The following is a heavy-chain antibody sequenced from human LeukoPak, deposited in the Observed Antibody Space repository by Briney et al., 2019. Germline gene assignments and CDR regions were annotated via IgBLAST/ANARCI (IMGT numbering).Heavy chain of an antibody. V-gene: IGHV4-39*01. Sequence: SETLSLTCNVSGGSISSSSYYWGWIRQPPGKGLEWIGSMYYSGSSYYNPSLKSRVTISVDTSKNQFSLQLNSVTPEDTAVYYCARAVYYYDSSGIDYWGQGTLVTVSS. CDR1: GGSISSSSYY. J-gene: IGHJ4*02. D-gene: IGHD3-22*01. CDR2: MYYSGSS. CDR3: ARAVYYYDSSGIDY.